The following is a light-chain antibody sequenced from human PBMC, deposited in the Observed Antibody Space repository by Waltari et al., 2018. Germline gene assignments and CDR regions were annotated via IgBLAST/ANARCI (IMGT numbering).Light chain of an antibody. J-gene: IGKJ1*01. Sequence: DIQLTQSPSSLSASAGDRVTITCRAGQGVGDSVAWYQQKPGKPPTLLIYGASNLHSGVPSRFSGSGSETDFTLTISSLQPEDVATYSCQKYNIAPRTFGPGTKVEIK. CDR1: QGVGDS. CDR2: GAS. CDR3: QKYNIAPRT. V-gene: IGKV1-27*01.